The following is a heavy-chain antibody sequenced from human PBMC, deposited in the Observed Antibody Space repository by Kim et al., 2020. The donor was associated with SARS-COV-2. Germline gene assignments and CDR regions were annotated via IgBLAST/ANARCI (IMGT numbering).Heavy chain of an antibody. CDR2: VNNGGNA. J-gene: IGHJ4*02. Sequence: GGSLRLSCAASGFTFSSRAMSWVRQAPGKGPEWVASVNNGGNAYYADSVKGRFTVSRDITRDTLYLQMNSLRAEDTALYFCAKDHPSSGLPAFDSWGQGTRGTVYS. D-gene: IGHD6-19*01. CDR1: GFTFSSRA. V-gene: IGHV3-23*01. CDR3: AKDHPSSGLPAFDS.